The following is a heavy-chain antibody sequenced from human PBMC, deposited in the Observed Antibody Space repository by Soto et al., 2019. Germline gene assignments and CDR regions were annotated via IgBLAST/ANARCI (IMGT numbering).Heavy chain of an antibody. J-gene: IGHJ4*02. CDR1: GFTFTDHY. D-gene: IGHD7-27*01. Sequence: QVQLVESGGGLVKPGGSLRLSCAASGFTFTDHYMSWIRQAPGKGLEWISYISSKSGTTIYYADSVKGRFTISRDNAKNSLFLQMNSLRGEDTAVYYCVRERWGGIDFWGQGTLVTVSS. V-gene: IGHV3-11*01. CDR2: ISSKSGTTI. CDR3: VRERWGGIDF.